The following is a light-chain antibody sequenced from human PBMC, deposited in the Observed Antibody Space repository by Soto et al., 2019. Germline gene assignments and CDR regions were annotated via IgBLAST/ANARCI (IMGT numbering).Light chain of an antibody. Sequence: DIPMTQSPSTLSASVGDRVTITCRASQSISSWLAWYQQKPGKAPKLLIYKASSLESGVPSRFSGSGSGTEFTITISSLQPDDFATYYCQQYNSYSKYTFGQGTKLEIK. CDR3: QQYNSYSKYT. CDR2: KAS. J-gene: IGKJ2*01. CDR1: QSISSW. V-gene: IGKV1-5*03.